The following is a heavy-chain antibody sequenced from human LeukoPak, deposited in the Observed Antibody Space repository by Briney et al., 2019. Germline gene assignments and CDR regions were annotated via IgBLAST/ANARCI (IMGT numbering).Heavy chain of an antibody. Sequence: GRSLRLSCGASGFTFSSYGMHWVRQAPGKGLEWVAVIWYDGSNKYYAASVKGRFTISRDNSANTLYLQINSLSGEDTAEYYCARGTNWNYFDHWGQGTPVTVSS. V-gene: IGHV3-33*01. CDR2: IWYDGSNK. CDR3: ARGTNWNYFDH. J-gene: IGHJ4*02. CDR1: GFTFSSYG. D-gene: IGHD1-20*01.